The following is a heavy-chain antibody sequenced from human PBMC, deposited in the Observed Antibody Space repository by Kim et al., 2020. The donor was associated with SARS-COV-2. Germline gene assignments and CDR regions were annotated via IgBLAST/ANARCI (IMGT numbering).Heavy chain of an antibody. D-gene: IGHD3-22*01. J-gene: IGHJ4*02. CDR3: ARGHTMIFY. V-gene: IGHV3-11*05. CDR2: ISTISSST. CDR1: GFTFSDSY. Sequence: GGSLRLSCATSGFTFSDSYMSWFRQAPGKGLEWVSYISTISSSTNYADSVKGRFTISRDNAKNSLYLQMNSLRAEDTAVYYCARGHTMIFYWGQGTLVTV.